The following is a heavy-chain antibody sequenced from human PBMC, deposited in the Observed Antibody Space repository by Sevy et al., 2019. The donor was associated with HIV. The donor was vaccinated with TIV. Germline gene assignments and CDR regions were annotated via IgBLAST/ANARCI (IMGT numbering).Heavy chain of an antibody. Sequence: GESLKISCAASGFTFSSYAMHWVRQAPGKGLEWVAVISYDGSNKYYADPVKGRFTISRDNSKNTLYLQMNSLRAEDTAVYYCAREPARSGSYYDAFDIWGQGTMVTVSS. CDR3: AREPARSGSYYDAFDI. CDR1: GFTFSSYA. CDR2: ISYDGSNK. V-gene: IGHV3-30*04. J-gene: IGHJ3*02. D-gene: IGHD1-26*01.